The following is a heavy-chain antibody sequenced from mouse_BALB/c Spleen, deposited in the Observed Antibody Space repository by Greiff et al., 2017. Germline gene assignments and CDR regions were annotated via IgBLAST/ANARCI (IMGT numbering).Heavy chain of an antibody. D-gene: IGHD2-3*01. CDR3: ARDGLLRLFDY. J-gene: IGHJ2*01. V-gene: IGHV1-14*01. CDR1: GYTFTSYV. CDR2: INPYNDGT. Sequence: VHVKQSGPELVKPGASVKMSCKASGYTFTSYVMHWVKQKPGQGLEWIGYINPYNDGTKYNEKFKGKATLTSDKSSSTAYMELSSLTSEDSAVYYCARDGLLRLFDYWGQGTTLTVSS.